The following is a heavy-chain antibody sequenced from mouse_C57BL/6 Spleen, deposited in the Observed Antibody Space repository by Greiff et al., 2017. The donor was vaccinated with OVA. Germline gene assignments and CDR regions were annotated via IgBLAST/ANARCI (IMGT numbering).Heavy chain of an antibody. CDR2: INPNYGTT. CDR3: AKGRITTVVATGGNYFDY. CDR1: GYSFTDYN. J-gene: IGHJ2*01. V-gene: IGHV1-39*01. Sequence: EVQLQESGPELVKPGASVKISCKASGYSFTDYNMNWVKQSNGKSLEWIGVINPNYGTTSYNQKFKGKATLTVDQSSSTAYMQLNSLTSEDSAVYYGAKGRITTVVATGGNYFDYWGQGTTLTVSS. D-gene: IGHD1-1*01.